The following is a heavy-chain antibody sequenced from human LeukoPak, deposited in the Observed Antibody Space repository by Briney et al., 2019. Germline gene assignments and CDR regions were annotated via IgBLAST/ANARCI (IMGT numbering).Heavy chain of an antibody. Sequence: PSETLSLTCTVSGGSISSSSYYWGWIRQPPGKGLEWIGSIYYSGSTYYNPSLKSRVTISVDTSKNQFSLKLSSVTAADTAVYYCARHSPDYYDILTGYKYYFDYWGQGTLVTVSS. J-gene: IGHJ4*02. CDR1: GGSISSSSYY. D-gene: IGHD3-9*01. CDR3: ARHSPDYYDILTGYKYYFDY. V-gene: IGHV4-39*01. CDR2: IYYSGST.